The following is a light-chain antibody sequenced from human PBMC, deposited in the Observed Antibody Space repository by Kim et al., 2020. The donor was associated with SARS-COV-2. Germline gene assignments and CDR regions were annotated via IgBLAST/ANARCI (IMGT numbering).Light chain of an antibody. Sequence: QMVTISCTGSTSNIGAGYDVHWYQQLPGTAPKLLIFANKNRPSGVPDRFSGSKSGTSASLAITGLQAEDESDYFCQSYDTSLSVWVFGGGTKVTVL. J-gene: IGLJ3*02. CDR1: TSNIGAGYD. V-gene: IGLV1-40*01. CDR2: ANK. CDR3: QSYDTSLSVWV.